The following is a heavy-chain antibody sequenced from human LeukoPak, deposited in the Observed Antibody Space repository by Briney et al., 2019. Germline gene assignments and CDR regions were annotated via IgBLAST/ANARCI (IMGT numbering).Heavy chain of an antibody. V-gene: IGHV4-59*08. CDR2: IYYSGST. CDR1: GGSISSYY. CDR3: ARRDDSSGYHKIFDY. D-gene: IGHD3-22*01. Sequence: PSETLSLTCTVSGGSISSYYWGWIRQPPGKGLGWIGYIYYSGSTNYNPSLKSRVTISADTSKNQFYLKLSSLTAADTAVYYCARRDDSSGYHKIFDYWGPGTLVTVSS. J-gene: IGHJ4*02.